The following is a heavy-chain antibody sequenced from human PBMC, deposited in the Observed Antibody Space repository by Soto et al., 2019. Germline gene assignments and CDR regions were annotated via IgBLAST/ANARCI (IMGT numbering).Heavy chain of an antibody. Sequence: QVQLVQSGAEVKKPGASVQVSCKASGYTFTSYALHWVRQARGERPEWMGWINAANGDTKYSKKFQGRVTITRDTSASTGYMELSSLRYEDTAVYFCGRSVVGATGEILYNAMDVW. D-gene: IGHD1-26*01. CDR1: GYTFTSYA. J-gene: IGHJ6*01. V-gene: IGHV1-3*01. CDR2: INAANGDT. CDR3: GRSVVGATGEILYNAMDV.